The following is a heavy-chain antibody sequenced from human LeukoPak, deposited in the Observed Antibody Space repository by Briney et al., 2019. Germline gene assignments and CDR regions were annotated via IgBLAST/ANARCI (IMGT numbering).Heavy chain of an antibody. CDR2: MNTDSGNT. Sequence: ASVKVSCKASGYTFTSYDINWVRQATGQGLEWMGWMNTDSGNTGYAQKFQGRVTITRNTSMSTAYMELSSLGSEDTAVYYCARRGYSGSYLGLYYFDYWGQGTLVTVSS. CDR3: ARRGYSGSYLGLYYFDY. V-gene: IGHV1-8*03. J-gene: IGHJ4*02. D-gene: IGHD1-26*01. CDR1: GYTFTSYD.